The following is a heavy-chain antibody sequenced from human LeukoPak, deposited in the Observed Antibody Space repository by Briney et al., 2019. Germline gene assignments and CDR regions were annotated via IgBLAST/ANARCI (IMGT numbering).Heavy chain of an antibody. Sequence: ASVKVSCKVSGYSLSELSMHWVRQAPGKGLEWMGGFDPENGEAVYAQKFQGRVTMTEDTSTDTSYMELNSLKSEDTAVYYRAAGGVYDLLDNWGQGTLVTVSS. CDR1: GYSLSELS. D-gene: IGHD2-8*01. J-gene: IGHJ4*02. CDR3: AAGGVYDLLDN. CDR2: FDPENGEA. V-gene: IGHV1-24*01.